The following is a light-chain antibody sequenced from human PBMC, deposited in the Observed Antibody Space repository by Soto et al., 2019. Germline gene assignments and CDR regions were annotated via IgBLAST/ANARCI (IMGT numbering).Light chain of an antibody. CDR1: QSVSNY. J-gene: IGKJ3*01. V-gene: IGKV3-11*01. CDR3: QHRNNRPFS. CDR2: DAS. Sequence: EIVLTQSPASLSLSPGERATLSCRASQSVSNYLAWYQQRPGQAPRLLIYDASNRATGIPARFSGSGSGTDFTLTISGLEPEDFAIYYCQHRNNRPFSFGPGTKVDIK.